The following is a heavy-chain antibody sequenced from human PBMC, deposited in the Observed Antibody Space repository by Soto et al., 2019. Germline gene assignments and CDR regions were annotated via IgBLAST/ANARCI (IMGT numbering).Heavy chain of an antibody. V-gene: IGHV3-23*01. CDR3: AKEGPGRAIDS. D-gene: IGHD2-21*01. CDR1: GFTFTNYA. J-gene: IGHJ1*01. Sequence: EVQLLESGGGLVQPGGSLRLSCAASGFTFTNYAMSWVRQTPGKGLEWVSTISGNGGSTYNADSVKGRFTISRDNSKNSLNLQRNSLGPGDPAVYYCAKEGPGRAIDSWGQGSLAPVPS. CDR2: ISGNGGST.